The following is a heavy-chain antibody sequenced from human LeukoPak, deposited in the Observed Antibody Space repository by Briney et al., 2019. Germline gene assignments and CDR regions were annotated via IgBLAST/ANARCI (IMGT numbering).Heavy chain of an antibody. J-gene: IGHJ3*02. CDR1: GGSFSGYY. Sequence: MPSETLSLTCAVYGGSFSGYYWSWIRQPPGKGLEWIGEINHSGSTNYNPSLKSRVTISVDTSKNQFSLKLSSVTAADTAVYYCAHVNTGIWGQGTMVTVSS. D-gene: IGHD1-1*01. CDR3: AHVNTGI. V-gene: IGHV4-34*01. CDR2: INHSGST.